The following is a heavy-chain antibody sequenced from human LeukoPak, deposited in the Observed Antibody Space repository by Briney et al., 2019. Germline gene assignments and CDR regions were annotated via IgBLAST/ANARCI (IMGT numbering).Heavy chain of an antibody. CDR2: IYYSGST. D-gene: IGHD5-24*01. CDR1: GGSISNAAYY. J-gene: IGHJ4*02. Sequence: KASETLSLTCTVSGGSISNAAYYWSWVRQHPGAGLEWIGYIYYSGSTYYNPSLRSRATISVDTSKNQFSLELSSVTAADTAVYYCARVEAATTNPRFGYWGQGTLVTVSS. V-gene: IGHV4-31*03. CDR3: ARVEAATTNPRFGY.